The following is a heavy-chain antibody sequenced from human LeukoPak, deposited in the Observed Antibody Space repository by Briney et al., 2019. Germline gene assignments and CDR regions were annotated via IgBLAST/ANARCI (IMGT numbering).Heavy chain of an antibody. J-gene: IGHJ3*02. CDR2: IIPILGIA. V-gene: IGHV1-69*04. CDR3: ARGGYYYDSSGYPNTPSDAFDI. CDR1: GGTFSSYA. D-gene: IGHD3-22*01. Sequence: ASVKVSCKASGGTFSSYAISWVRQAPGQGLEWMGRIIPILGIANYAQKFQGRVTITADKSTSTAYMELSRLRSEDTAVYYCARGGYYYDSSGYPNTPSDAFDIWGQGTMVTVSS.